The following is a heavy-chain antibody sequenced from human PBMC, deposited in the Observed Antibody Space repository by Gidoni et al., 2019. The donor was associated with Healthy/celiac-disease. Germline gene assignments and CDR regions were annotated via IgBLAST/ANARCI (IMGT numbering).Heavy chain of an antibody. Sequence: QLQLQESGPGLVKPSETLSLTCTVSGDSISSSSYYWGWIRQPPGKGLEWIGSIYYSGSTYYNPSLKSRVTISVDTSKNQFSLKLSSVTAADTAVYYCARPHSLLEYFDYWGQGTLVTVSS. J-gene: IGHJ4*02. CDR3: ARPHSLLEYFDY. D-gene: IGHD1-1*01. V-gene: IGHV4-39*01. CDR2: IYYSGST. CDR1: GDSISSSSYY.